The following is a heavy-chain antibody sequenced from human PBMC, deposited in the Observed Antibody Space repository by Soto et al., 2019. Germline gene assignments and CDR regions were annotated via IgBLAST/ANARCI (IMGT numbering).Heavy chain of an antibody. CDR2: IDTYGSAT. Sequence: GGSLRLSCAASGFSLSVYWMHWVRQAPGKGLAWVSRIDTYGSATKYADSVEGRFSISKDNAENTLYLQMNNLRADDTAVYYCVRVLKSIGWDNDVFDIWGQGTLVTVSS. CDR1: GFSLSVYW. J-gene: IGHJ4*02. D-gene: IGHD6-19*01. CDR3: VRVLKSIGWDNDVFDI. V-gene: IGHV3-74*01.